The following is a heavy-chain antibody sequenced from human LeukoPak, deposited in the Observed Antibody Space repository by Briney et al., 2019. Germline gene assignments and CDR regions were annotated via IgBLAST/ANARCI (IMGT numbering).Heavy chain of an antibody. CDR1: GFTFSSYE. CDR2: ISSSGSTI. V-gene: IGHV3-48*03. Sequence: GGSLRLSCAASGFTFSSYEMNWVRQAPGKGLEWVSYISSSGSTIYYADSVKGRFTISRDNAKNSLYLQMNSLRAEDTAVYYCARECCSSTSCYTPCEAFDIWGQGTMVTVSS. D-gene: IGHD2-2*02. J-gene: IGHJ3*02. CDR3: ARECCSSTSCYTPCEAFDI.